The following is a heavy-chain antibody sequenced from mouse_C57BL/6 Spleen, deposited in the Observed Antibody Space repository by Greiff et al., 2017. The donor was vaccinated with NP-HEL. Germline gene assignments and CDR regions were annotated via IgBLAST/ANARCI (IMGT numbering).Heavy chain of an antibody. CDR3: VYYDYEWYFDY. J-gene: IGHJ2*01. CDR1: GFNIKDDY. D-gene: IGHD2-4*01. CDR2: IDPENGDT. Sequence: EVQLQQSGAELVRPGASVKLSCTASGFNIKDDYMHWVKQRPEQGLEWIGWIDPENGDTEYASKFQGKATITADTSSNTAYLQLSSLTSEDTAVYYCVYYDYEWYFDYWGQGTTLTVSS. V-gene: IGHV14-4*01.